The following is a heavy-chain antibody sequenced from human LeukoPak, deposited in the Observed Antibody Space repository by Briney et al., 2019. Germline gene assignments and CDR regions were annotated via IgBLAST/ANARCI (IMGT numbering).Heavy chain of an antibody. D-gene: IGHD1-26*01. V-gene: IGHV4-59*01. Sequence: SETLSLTCTVSGGSISSYYWSWIRQPPGKGLEWIGYIYYSGSTNYNPSLKSRVTISVDTSKNQFSLKLSSVTAADTAVYYCARRYSGSYWGFDPWGQGTLVTVSS. CDR3: ARRYSGSYWGFDP. CDR2: IYYSGST. J-gene: IGHJ5*02. CDR1: GGSISSYY.